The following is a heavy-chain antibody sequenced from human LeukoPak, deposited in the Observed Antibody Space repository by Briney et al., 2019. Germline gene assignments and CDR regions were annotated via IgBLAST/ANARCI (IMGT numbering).Heavy chain of an antibody. V-gene: IGHV1-18*01. CDR3: ASWSRRYEVQH. CDR1: GYSFTSYG. CDR2: ISAYNGNT. Sequence: ASVKVSCKAAGYSFTSYGISWVRQAPGQGLEWMGWISAYNGNTDYAQKLQGRVTMTTDTSTSTAYMELRSLRSDDTAVYYCASWSRRYEVQHWGQGTLVTVSS. J-gene: IGHJ1*01. D-gene: IGHD3-9*01.